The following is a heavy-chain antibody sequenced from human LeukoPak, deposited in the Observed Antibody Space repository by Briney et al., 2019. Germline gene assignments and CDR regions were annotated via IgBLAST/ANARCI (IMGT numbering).Heavy chain of an antibody. CDR2: IIPIFGTA. D-gene: IGHD6-6*01. CDR1: GGTFSSYA. V-gene: IGHV1-69*05. Sequence: SVKVSCKASGGTFSSYAISWVRQAPGQGLEWMGGIIPIFGTANYAQKFQGRVTITTDESTSTAYMELSSLRSEDTAVYYCASAPLAVRLSNYYYYYMDVWGKGTTVTVSS. CDR3: ASAPLAVRLSNYYYYYMDV. J-gene: IGHJ6*03.